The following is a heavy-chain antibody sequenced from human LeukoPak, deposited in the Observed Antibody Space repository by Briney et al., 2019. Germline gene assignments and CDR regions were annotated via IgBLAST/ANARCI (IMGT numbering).Heavy chain of an antibody. CDR1: GFTFSSYA. D-gene: IGHD3-22*01. CDR3: ACPSSGQSFDI. J-gene: IGHJ3*02. CDR2: ISGSGGST. V-gene: IGHV3-23*01. Sequence: GGSLRLSCAASGFTFSSYAMSWVRQAPGKGLEWVSAISGSGGSTYYADSVKGRFTISRDNSKNTLYLQMNSLRAEDTAMYYCACPSSGQSFDIWGQGTMVTVSS.